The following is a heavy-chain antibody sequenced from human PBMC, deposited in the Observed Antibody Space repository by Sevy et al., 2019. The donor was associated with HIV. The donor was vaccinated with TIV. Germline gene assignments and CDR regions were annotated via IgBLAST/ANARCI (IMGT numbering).Heavy chain of an antibody. CDR3: TRGLATADTLEYYFDY. CDR2: ITRNSYEAYGGTT. V-gene: IGHV3-49*03. D-gene: IGHD5-12*01. J-gene: IGHJ4*02. Sequence: GGSLRLSCTTSGFTFDDYAMSWFRQAPGKGLEWVAFITRNSYEAYGGTTDYGASVKGRFIISRDDSKSIAYLQMSSLKTEDTAVYYCTRGLATADTLEYYFDYWGQVTLVTVSS. CDR1: GFTFDDYA.